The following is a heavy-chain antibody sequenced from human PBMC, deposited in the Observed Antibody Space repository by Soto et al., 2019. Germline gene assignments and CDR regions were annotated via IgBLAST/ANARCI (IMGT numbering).Heavy chain of an antibody. CDR1: GGTFSDYG. Sequence: QVQLVQSGAEVKKPGPSVKVSCKASGGTFSDYGINWVRHGQAPGQGLEWMGGFIPIFGTPNYAQKFQGRVTITADESTSTAYMELSSLRSEDTAVYYCARGWDHYDSSGLRTWFDPWGQGTLVTVSS. CDR2: FIPIFGTP. CDR3: ARGWDHYDSSGLRTWFDP. J-gene: IGHJ5*02. D-gene: IGHD3-22*01. V-gene: IGHV1-69*01.